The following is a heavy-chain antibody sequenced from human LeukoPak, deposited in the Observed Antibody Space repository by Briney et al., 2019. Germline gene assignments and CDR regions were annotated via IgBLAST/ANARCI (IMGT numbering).Heavy chain of an antibody. J-gene: IGHJ4*02. CDR3: AKDTGEYSSSWYGQPHYFDY. V-gene: IGHV3-9*01. CDR1: GFTFDDYA. CDR2: ISWNSGSI. D-gene: IGHD6-13*01. Sequence: GGSLRLSCAASGFTFDDYAMHWVRQAPGKGLEWVSGISWNSGSIGYADSVNGRFTISRDNAKNSLYLQMNSLRAEDTALYYCAKDTGEYSSSWYGQPHYFDYWGQGTLVTVSS.